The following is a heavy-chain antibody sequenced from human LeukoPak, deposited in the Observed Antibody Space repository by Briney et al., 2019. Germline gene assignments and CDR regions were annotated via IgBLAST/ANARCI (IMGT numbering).Heavy chain of an antibody. CDR1: GFTFSSYA. CDR3: AGLGSPKNAFDI. J-gene: IGHJ3*02. D-gene: IGHD7-27*01. Sequence: GGSLRLSCAASGFTFSSYAMHWVRQAPGKGLEWVAVISYDGSNKYYADSVKGRFTISRDNSKNTLYLQMNSLRAEDTAVYYCAGLGSPKNAFDIWGQGTMVTVSS. CDR2: ISYDGSNK. V-gene: IGHV3-30*04.